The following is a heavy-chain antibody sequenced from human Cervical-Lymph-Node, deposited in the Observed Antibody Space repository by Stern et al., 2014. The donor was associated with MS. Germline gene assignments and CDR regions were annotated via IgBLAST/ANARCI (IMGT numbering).Heavy chain of an antibody. D-gene: IGHD1-1*01. V-gene: IGHV1-69*01. J-gene: IGHJ6*02. CDR2: IIAIFGTT. Sequence: QMQLVQSGPEMKKPGSSVKVSCKASGGILRRHAISWVRQAPGQGLEWMGGIIAIFGTTEYAQKFQGRVSITADESTNTVYMELRSLRPEDTALYYCAREAEDNFSYYAMDVWGQGTSVTVSS. CDR1: GGILRRHA. CDR3: AREAEDNFSYYAMDV.